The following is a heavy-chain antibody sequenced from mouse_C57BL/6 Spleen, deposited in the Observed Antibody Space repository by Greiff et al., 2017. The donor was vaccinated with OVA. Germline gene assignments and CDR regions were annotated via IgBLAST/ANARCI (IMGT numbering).Heavy chain of an antibody. CDR2: IDPETGGT. V-gene: IGHV1-15*01. Sequence: VKLVESGAELVRPGASVTLSCKASGYTFTDYEMHWVKQTPVHGLEWIGAIDPETGGTAYNQKFKGKAILTADKSSSTAYMELRSLTSEDSAVYYCTRDGSRDYYAMDYWGQGTSVTVSS. CDR1: GYTFTDYE. J-gene: IGHJ4*01. CDR3: TRDGSRDYYAMDY. D-gene: IGHD1-1*01.